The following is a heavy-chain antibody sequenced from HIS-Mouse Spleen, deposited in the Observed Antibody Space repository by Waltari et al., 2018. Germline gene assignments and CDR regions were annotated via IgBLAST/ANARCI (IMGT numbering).Heavy chain of an antibody. CDR3: ARDGPRSGSYPFPDY. CDR1: GFTFSSYA. J-gene: IGHJ4*02. Sequence: QVQLVESGGGVVQPGRSLRLSCAASGFTFSSYAMHWVRQAPGKGLEWVAVISYDGSNKYSEAAVTGRFTISRDNSKNTLCLQMNSLRAEDTAVYYCARDGPRSGSYPFPDYWGQGTLVTVSS. D-gene: IGHD1-26*01. CDR2: ISYDGSNK. V-gene: IGHV3-30-3*01.